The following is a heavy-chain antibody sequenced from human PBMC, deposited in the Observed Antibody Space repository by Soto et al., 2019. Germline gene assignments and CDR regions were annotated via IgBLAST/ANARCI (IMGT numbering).Heavy chain of an antibody. Sequence: GGSLRLSCAASGFTFSSYGMHWVRQAPGKGLEWVAVISYDGSNKYYADSVEGRFTISRDNSKNTLYLQMNSLRAEDTAVYYCAKDRSLRYCSSTSCPLGDYYYGMDVWGQGTTVTVSS. CDR3: AKDRSLRYCSSTSCPLGDYYYGMDV. D-gene: IGHD2-2*01. CDR2: ISYDGSNK. J-gene: IGHJ6*02. V-gene: IGHV3-30*18. CDR1: GFTFSSYG.